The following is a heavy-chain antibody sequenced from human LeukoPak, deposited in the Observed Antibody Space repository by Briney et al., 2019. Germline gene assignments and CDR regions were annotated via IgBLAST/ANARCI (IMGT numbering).Heavy chain of an antibody. J-gene: IGHJ4*02. Sequence: GESLKISCKGSGYSFTNYWIGWVRQMPGKGLEWMGIIYPGDSDTRYSPSFQGQVTISADKSISTAFLQWSSLKASDTAMYYCARNPEAAGTLTHFDYWGQGTLVTVSS. CDR2: IYPGDSDT. CDR3: ARNPEAAGTLTHFDY. D-gene: IGHD6-13*01. CDR1: GYSFTNYW. V-gene: IGHV5-51*01.